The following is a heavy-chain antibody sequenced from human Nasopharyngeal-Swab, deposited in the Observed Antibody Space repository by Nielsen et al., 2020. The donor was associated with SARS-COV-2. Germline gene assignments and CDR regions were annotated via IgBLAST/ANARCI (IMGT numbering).Heavy chain of an antibody. CDR3: ARDPPEKISSSWYRYYYYGMDV. J-gene: IGHJ6*02. Sequence: GESLKISCAASGFTFSSYSMNWVRQAPGKGLEWVSYISSSSSTIYYADSVKGRFTISRDNAKNSLYLQMNSLRAEDTAVYYCARDPPEKISSSWYRYYYYGMDVWGQGTTVTVSS. CDR2: ISSSSSTI. D-gene: IGHD6-13*01. V-gene: IGHV3-48*01. CDR1: GFTFSSYS.